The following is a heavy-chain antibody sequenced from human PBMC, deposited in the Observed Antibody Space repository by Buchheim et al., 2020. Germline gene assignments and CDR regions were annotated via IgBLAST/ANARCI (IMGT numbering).Heavy chain of an antibody. CDR2: IDPSDSYT. J-gene: IGHJ4*02. D-gene: IGHD3-10*01. CDR3: ARQERYYYGSGRPSTPLDY. Sequence: EVQLVQSGAEVKKPGESLRISCKGSGYSFTSYWISWVRQMPGKGLEWMGRIDPSDSYTNYSPSFQGHVTISADKSTSTASPQWSSLKASDTAMYYCARQERYYYGSGRPSTPLDYWGQGTL. V-gene: IGHV5-10-1*03. CDR1: GYSFTSYW.